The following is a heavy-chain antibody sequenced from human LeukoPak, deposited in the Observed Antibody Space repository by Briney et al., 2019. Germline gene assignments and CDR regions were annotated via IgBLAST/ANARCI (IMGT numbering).Heavy chain of an antibody. J-gene: IGHJ4*02. D-gene: IGHD6-19*01. V-gene: IGHV3-48*03. CDR3: ARGKGAHSSGYYYFDY. CDR2: ISSSGSTI. CDR1: GFTFSSYE. Sequence: GGSLRLSCAASGFTFSSYEMNWVRQAPGKGLEWVSYISSSGSTIYYADSVKGRFTISRDNAKNSLYLQMNSIRAEDTAVYYCARGKGAHSSGYYYFDYWGQGTLVTVSS.